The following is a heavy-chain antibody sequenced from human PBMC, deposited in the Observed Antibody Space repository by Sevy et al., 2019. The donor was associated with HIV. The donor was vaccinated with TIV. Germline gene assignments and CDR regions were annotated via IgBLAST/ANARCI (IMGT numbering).Heavy chain of an antibody. CDR3: ARKYDSSGYFDY. Sequence: GGSLRLSCAVSGFIVSSNSVNWVRQAPGKGLEWVSGISGSGGSGDKTNYADSVKGRFTISRDDSKNSLYLQLNSLRAEDTAIYYCARKYDSSGYFDYWGQGTLVTVSS. V-gene: IGHV3-23*01. D-gene: IGHD3-22*01. J-gene: IGHJ4*02. CDR1: GFIVSSNS. CDR2: ISGSGGSGDKT.